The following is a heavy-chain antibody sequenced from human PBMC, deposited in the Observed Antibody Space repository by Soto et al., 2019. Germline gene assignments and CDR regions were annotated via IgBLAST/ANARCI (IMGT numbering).Heavy chain of an antibody. CDR3: ARWDDFWSGYKTEDAFDI. J-gene: IGHJ3*02. CDR1: GGSISSYY. CDR2: IYYSGST. V-gene: IGHV4-59*01. Sequence: SETLSLTCTVSGGSISSYYWSWIRQPPGKGLEWIGYIYYSGSTNYNPSLKSRVTISVDTSKNQFSLKLSSVTAADTAVYYCARWDDFWSGYKTEDAFDIWGQGTMVTVSS. D-gene: IGHD3-3*01.